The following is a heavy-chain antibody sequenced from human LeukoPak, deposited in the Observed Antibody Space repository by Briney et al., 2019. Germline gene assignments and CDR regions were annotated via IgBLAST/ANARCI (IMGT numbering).Heavy chain of an antibody. CDR2: IYYSGST. CDR3: ARESYYDSSGYSHDAFDI. Sequence: SETLSLTCTVSGGAISSYYWSWIRQPPGKGLEWIGYIYYSGSTNYNPSLKSRVTIAVDTSKHQFSLKLSSVTAADTAAYYCARESYYDSSGYSHDAFDIWGQGTMVTVSS. CDR1: GGAISSYY. D-gene: IGHD3-22*01. J-gene: IGHJ3*02. V-gene: IGHV4-59*12.